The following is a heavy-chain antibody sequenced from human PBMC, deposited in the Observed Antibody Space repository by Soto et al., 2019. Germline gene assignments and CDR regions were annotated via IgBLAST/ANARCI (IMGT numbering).Heavy chain of an antibody. CDR1: GYSISSGYY. V-gene: IGHV4-38-2*01. CDR2: IYHSGST. CDR3: ARGPTEWVVVVPADPGYFQH. D-gene: IGHD2-2*01. J-gene: IGHJ1*01. Sequence: PSETLSLTCAVSGYSISSGYYWGWIRQPPGKGLEWIGSIYHSGSTYYNPSLKSRVTISVDTSKNQFSLKLSSVTAADTAVYYCARGPTEWVVVVPADPGYFQHWGQGTLVTVSS.